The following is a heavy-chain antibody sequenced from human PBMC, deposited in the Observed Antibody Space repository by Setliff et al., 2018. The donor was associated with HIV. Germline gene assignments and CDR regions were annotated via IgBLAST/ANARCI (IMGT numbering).Heavy chain of an antibody. CDR2: IYTSGST. D-gene: IGHD7-27*01. CDR1: GGSISGYF. J-gene: IGHJ5*02. V-gene: IGHV4-4*07. Sequence: SESLSLTCNVSGGSISGYFWTWIRQPAGKGLEWIGRIYTSGSTNYNPSLKSRLSMSIDTSKNHFSLRLTSVTAADTAVYYCARDLPELTGRSFDPWGQGIQVTVSS. CDR3: ARDLPELTGRSFDP.